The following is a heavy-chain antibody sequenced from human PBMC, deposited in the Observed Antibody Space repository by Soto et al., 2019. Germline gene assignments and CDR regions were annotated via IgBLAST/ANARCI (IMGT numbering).Heavy chain of an antibody. CDR1: GFTFSTHV. D-gene: IGHD2-2*01. V-gene: IGHV3-30-3*01. J-gene: IGHJ4*02. CDR3: ARDPVPGIPDYLDY. CDR2: ASPEETIK. Sequence: QVQLVESGGGVVQPGRYLRLSCAASGFTFSTHVLHWVRQAPGKGLEWVAVASPEETIKIYADSVKGLFNITRDNSRSTLYLQMNSLRPDDTALYYCARDPVPGIPDYLDYWGQGTLVTVSS.